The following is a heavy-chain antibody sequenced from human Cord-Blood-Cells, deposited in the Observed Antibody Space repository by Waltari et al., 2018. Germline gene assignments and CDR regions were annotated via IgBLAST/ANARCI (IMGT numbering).Heavy chain of an antibody. Sequence: QVQLVQSGAEVKKPGASVKVSCKASGYTFTSYAMHWVRQAPGQRLEWMGWINAGNGNTKYSQKFQGRVTITRDTSARTAYMELSSLRSEDTAVYYCARGGSYFDYWGQGTLVTVSS. D-gene: IGHD1-26*01. V-gene: IGHV1-3*01. J-gene: IGHJ4*02. CDR3: ARGGSYFDY. CDR2: INAGNGNT. CDR1: GYTFTSYA.